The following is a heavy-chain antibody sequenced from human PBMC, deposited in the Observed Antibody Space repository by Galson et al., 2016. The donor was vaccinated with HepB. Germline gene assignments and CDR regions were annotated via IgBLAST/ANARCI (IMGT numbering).Heavy chain of an antibody. CDR3: ARDSYTSGWYLAGYFDS. D-gene: IGHD6-19*01. V-gene: IGHV3-21*01. J-gene: IGHJ4*02. CDR1: GFTYSDYS. CDR2: INGFSTYT. Sequence: SLRLSCAASGFTYSDYSMNWVRQAPGKGPEWVSSINGFSTYTKYADSVKGRFTISRDNAQNSLYLEMNSLRPEDTAVYFCARDSYTSGWYLAGYFDSWGQGTLVTVSS.